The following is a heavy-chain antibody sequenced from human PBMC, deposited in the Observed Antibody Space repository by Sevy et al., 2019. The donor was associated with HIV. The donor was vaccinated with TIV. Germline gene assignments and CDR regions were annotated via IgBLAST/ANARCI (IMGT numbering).Heavy chain of an antibody. CDR1: GFSFGTYE. CDR3: ARFGYGSGCHYTQDY. CDR2: ISGSGLTK. Sequence: GGSLRLSCAVSGFSFGTYEMHWVRQAPGKGLEWISYISGSGLTKYYADSLRGRSIASRDHAKDSMYLQLNSLRDDDTSAYYCARFGYGSGCHYTQDYWGQGTLVTVSS. V-gene: IGHV3-48*03. D-gene: IGHD3-10*01. J-gene: IGHJ4*02.